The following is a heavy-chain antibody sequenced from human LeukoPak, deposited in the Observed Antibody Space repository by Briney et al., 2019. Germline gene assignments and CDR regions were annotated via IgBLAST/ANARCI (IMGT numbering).Heavy chain of an antibody. D-gene: IGHD3-10*01. V-gene: IGHV3-74*01. Sequence: GGSLRLSCAASGFTFSSHWMHWVRQAPGKGLVWVSRINGDGSSTSYADSVKGRFTISRDNAKNTLYLQMNSLRAEDTAVYYCARDTDYYGSGRHGYFDHWGQGTLVTVSS. CDR1: GFTFSSHW. CDR2: INGDGSST. J-gene: IGHJ1*01. CDR3: ARDTDYYGSGRHGYFDH.